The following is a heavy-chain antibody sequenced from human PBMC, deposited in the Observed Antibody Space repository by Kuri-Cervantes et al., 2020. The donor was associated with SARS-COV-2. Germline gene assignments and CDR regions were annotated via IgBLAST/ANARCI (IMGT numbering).Heavy chain of an antibody. Sequence: GESLKISCTASGFTFGDYAMSWVRQAPGKGLEWVGFIRSKAYGGTTEYAASVKGRSTISRDDSKSIAYLQMNSLKTEDTAVYYCTRNDFWSGYYFDYWGQGTLVTVSS. D-gene: IGHD3-3*01. CDR3: TRNDFWSGYYFDY. CDR1: GFTFGDYA. J-gene: IGHJ4*02. CDR2: IRSKAYGGTT. V-gene: IGHV3-49*04.